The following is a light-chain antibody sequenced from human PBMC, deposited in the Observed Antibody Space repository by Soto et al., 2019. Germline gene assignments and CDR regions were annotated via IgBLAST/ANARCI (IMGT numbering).Light chain of an antibody. CDR2: GAS. J-gene: IGKJ2*01. CDR1: QSVRSNY. CDR3: QQYGGSPYT. V-gene: IGKV3-20*01. Sequence: EIVLTQSPGTLSLSPGERATLSCKASQSVRSNYLAWYQQKPGQAPRLLIYGASSRATGIPDRFSGTRSGTDFTLTLSRLEPEDFAVYYCQQYGGSPYTFGQGTKLEIK.